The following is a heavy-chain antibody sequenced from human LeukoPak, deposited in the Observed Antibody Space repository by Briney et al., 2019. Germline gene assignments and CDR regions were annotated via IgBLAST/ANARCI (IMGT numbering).Heavy chain of an antibody. J-gene: IGHJ4*02. CDR1: GASINNYY. Sequence: SETLSLTCSVSGASINNYYWTWIRQPAGKGLEWIGYIYYSGSTNYNPSLKSRVTISVDTSKNQFSLKLSSVTAADTAVYYCARDEFNEGGLDYWGQGTLVTVSS. CDR3: ARDEFNEGGLDY. D-gene: IGHD2-15*01. CDR2: IYYSGST. V-gene: IGHV4-59*01.